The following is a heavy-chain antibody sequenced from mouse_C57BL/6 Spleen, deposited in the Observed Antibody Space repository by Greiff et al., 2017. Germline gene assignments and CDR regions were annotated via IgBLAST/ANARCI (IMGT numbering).Heavy chain of an antibody. CDR3: ERRGSDGYGYYAMDY. CDR1: GYTFTSYG. Sequence: VQLQQSGAELARPGASVKLSCKASGYTFTSYGISWVKQRTGQGLEWIGEIYPRSGNTYYNEKFKGKATLTADKSSSTAYMALRSLTSEDSAVYFCERRGSDGYGYYAMDYWGQGTSVTVSS. CDR2: IYPRSGNT. D-gene: IGHD2-3*01. J-gene: IGHJ4*01. V-gene: IGHV1-81*01.